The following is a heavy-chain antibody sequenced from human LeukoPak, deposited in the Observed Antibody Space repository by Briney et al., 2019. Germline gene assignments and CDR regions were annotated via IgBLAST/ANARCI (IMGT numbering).Heavy chain of an antibody. CDR2: IWCGGRKK. D-gene: IGHD2-2*01. CDR3: ATTCRGRGSTSCFSDFDY. J-gene: IGHJ4*02. CDR1: GFPFNDYG. V-gene: IGHV3-33*01. Sequence: GGSLRLSCATSGFPFNDYGFHWVRQAPGMGLVGWAVIWCGGRKKDYGGSEKGRFTISRDDSKSMVYLQMNSLRAEDTAMYYCATTCRGRGSTSCFSDFDYWGPGTLVTVSS.